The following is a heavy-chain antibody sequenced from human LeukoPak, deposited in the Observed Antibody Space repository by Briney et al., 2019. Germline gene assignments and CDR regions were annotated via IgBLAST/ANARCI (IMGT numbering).Heavy chain of an antibody. CDR1: GFTFSSYA. V-gene: IGHV3-30-3*01. Sequence: PGGSLRLSCAASGFTFSSYAMHWVRQAPGKGLEWVAVISYDGSNKYYADSVKGRFTISRDNSKNTLYLQMNSLRAEDTAVYYCAREYCSSTSCPSDYYYGMDVWGQGTTVTVSS. D-gene: IGHD2-2*01. J-gene: IGHJ6*02. CDR3: AREYCSSTSCPSDYYYGMDV. CDR2: ISYDGSNK.